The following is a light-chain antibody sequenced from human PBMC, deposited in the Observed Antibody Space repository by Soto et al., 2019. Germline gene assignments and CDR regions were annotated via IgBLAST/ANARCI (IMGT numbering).Light chain of an antibody. CDR3: QQSYRLPLT. V-gene: IGKV1-39*01. J-gene: IGKJ4*01. Sequence: DIQMTQSPSSVSAFVGESVTITCHASQRISVFLNWYHQKPGKAPKLLIYSASYLQSGVPSNFSGSGSGTDFTLSIVTLQPEDSGTYFCQQSYRLPLTFGGGTKVEI. CDR1: QRISVF. CDR2: SAS.